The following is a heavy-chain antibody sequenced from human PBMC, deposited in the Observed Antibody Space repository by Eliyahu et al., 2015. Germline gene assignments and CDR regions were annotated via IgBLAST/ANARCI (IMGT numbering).Heavy chain of an antibody. CDR2: ISSSXSYI. J-gene: IGHJ4*02. D-gene: IGHD3-16*01. CDR3: ARYTSLTRLVGYGKGLDY. Sequence: EVQLVESGGGLVKPGGSLRLXCAASXFTFSSYXXNWVRQAPGKGLEXXXSISSSXSYIYYADSVKGRFTISRDNAKNSLYLQMNSLRAEDTAVYYCARYTSLTRLVGYGKGLDYWGQGTLVTVSS. V-gene: IGHV3-21*01. CDR1: XFTFSSYX.